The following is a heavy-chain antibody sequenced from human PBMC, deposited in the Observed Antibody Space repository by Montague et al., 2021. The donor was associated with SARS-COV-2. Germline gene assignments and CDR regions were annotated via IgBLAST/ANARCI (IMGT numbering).Heavy chain of an antibody. J-gene: IGHJ4*01. CDR2: VNSGGST. CDR3: ARSHYGDYFDF. D-gene: IGHD4-17*01. CDR1: GASFSGNY. V-gene: IGHV4-34*01. Sequence: SETLSLTCTVSGASFSGNYWTWLRQSPGKGLEWMGKVNSGGSTNXXPSYKSRVAISVDTSKNQFSLSLRSLTAADTATYFCARSHYGDYFDFWGHGTQVTVSS.